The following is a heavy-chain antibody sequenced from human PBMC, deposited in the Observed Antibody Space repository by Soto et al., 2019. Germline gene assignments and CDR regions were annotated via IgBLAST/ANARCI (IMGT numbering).Heavy chain of an antibody. CDR2: RYYSGST. D-gene: IGHD3-22*01. V-gene: IGHV4-30-4*01. CDR1: AGSISSGDYY. J-gene: IGHJ2*01. CDR3: ARVDYYYDGAQL. Sequence: QVQLQESGPGLVKPSQTLYLTCPVSAGSISSGDYYWSWIRQPPRKGLEWIGHRYYSGSTYYNPSLKCRVTLSVDRARSPVSLNLSSVTAEHTDVYYCARVDYYYDGAQLWGRGTLVTVSS.